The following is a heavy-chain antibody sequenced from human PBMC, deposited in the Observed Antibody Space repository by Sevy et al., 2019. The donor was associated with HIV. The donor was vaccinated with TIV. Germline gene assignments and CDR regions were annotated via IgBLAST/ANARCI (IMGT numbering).Heavy chain of an antibody. CDR3: AKDFTGYSGMDV. Sequence: GGSLRLSCAASGFTFSTHGMHWVRQAPGKGLEWVAVISYHGRNKFYGDSVEGRFTISRDNSKKTLYLQMNSLRTEDTAVYYCAKDFTGYSGMDVWDQGTMVTVSS. CDR1: GFTFSTHG. V-gene: IGHV3-30*18. D-gene: IGHD3-9*01. J-gene: IGHJ6*02. CDR2: ISYHGRNK.